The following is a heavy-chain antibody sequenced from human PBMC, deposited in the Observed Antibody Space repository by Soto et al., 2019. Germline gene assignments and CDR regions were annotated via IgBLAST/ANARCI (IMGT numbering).Heavy chain of an antibody. CDR3: ARLNCGGDCYYASGVPRFYYYGMDV. J-gene: IGHJ6*02. CDR2: IYYSGST. CDR1: GGSISSSSYY. D-gene: IGHD2-21*02. Sequence: PSETLSLTCTVSGGSISSSSYYWGWIRQPPGKGLEWIGSIYYSGSTYYNTSLKSRVTISVDTSKNQFSLKLSSVTAADTAVYYCARLNCGGDCYYASGVPRFYYYGMDVWGQGTTVTVSS. V-gene: IGHV4-39*01.